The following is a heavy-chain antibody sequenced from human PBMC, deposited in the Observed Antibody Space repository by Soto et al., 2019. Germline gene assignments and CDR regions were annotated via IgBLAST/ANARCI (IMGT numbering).Heavy chain of an antibody. J-gene: IGHJ6*02. V-gene: IGHV5-51*01. CDR2: IYPGDSDT. CDR3: ARCAGATHYSQFNYYYYGMDV. CDR1: GYSFTSYW. Sequence: PGESLKISCKGSGYSFTSYWIGWVLQMHGKGLEWMGIIYPGDSDTRYSPSFQGQVTISADKSISTAYLQWSSLKASDTAMYYCARCAGATHYSQFNYYYYGMDVWGQGTTVTVSS. D-gene: IGHD1-26*01.